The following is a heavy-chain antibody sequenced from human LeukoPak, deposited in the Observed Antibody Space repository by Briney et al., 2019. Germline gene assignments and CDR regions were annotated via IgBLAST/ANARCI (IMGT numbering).Heavy chain of an antibody. Sequence: SETLSLTCTVSGGSISSYYWSWIRQPPGKGLEWIGYIYYSGSTNYNPSLKGRVTISVDTSKNQFSLKLSSVTAADTAVYYCARVPELRYYYYMDVWGKGTTVTVSS. V-gene: IGHV4-59*01. J-gene: IGHJ6*03. CDR3: ARVPELRYYYYMDV. CDR2: IYYSGST. CDR1: GGSISSYY. D-gene: IGHD1-7*01.